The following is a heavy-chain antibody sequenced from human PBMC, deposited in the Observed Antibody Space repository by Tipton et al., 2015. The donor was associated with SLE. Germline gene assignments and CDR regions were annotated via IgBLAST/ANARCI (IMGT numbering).Heavy chain of an antibody. V-gene: IGHV3-9*01. J-gene: IGHJ4*02. CDR2: ISWNSGSI. D-gene: IGHD6-19*01. CDR3: AKKGGSGWTGDYFDY. Sequence: AVSGFTFDDYAMHWVRQAPGKGLEWVSGISWNSGSIGYADSVKGRFTISRDNAKNSLYLQMNSLRAEDTALYYCAKKGGSGWTGDYFDYWGQGTLVTVSS. CDR1: GFTFDDYA.